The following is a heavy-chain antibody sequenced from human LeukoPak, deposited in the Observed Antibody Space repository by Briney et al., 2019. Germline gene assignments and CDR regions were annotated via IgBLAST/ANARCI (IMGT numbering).Heavy chain of an antibody. Sequence: GGSLRLSCAASGFSFSRYWIHWVRQAPGKGLVWVSRINSDGSSTNYADSVKGRFTISRDNAKNTLYLQMNSPRAEDTAVYYCARDGAGGLLLDYWGQGTLVTVSS. CDR1: GFSFSRYW. J-gene: IGHJ4*02. CDR2: INSDGSST. D-gene: IGHD3-22*01. V-gene: IGHV3-74*01. CDR3: ARDGAGGLLLDY.